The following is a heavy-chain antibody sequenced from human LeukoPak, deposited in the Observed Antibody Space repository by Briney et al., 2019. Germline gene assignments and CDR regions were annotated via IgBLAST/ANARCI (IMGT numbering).Heavy chain of an antibody. D-gene: IGHD3-10*01. V-gene: IGHV4-61*02. J-gene: IGHJ4*02. CDR1: GGSISRGSYY. Sequence: SETLSLTCIVSGGSISRGSYYWSWIRQPAGKGLEWMGRIYNSGSTNYNPSLKSRVAISTDMSKNQISLKLSSVTAADTAVYYCARQTFGVLYFDSWGQGTLVIVSS. CDR2: IYNSGST. CDR3: ARQTFGVLYFDS.